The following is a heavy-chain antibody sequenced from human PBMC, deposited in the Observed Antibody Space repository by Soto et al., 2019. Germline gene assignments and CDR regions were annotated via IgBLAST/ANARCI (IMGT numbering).Heavy chain of an antibody. CDR2: ISAYTDTP. D-gene: IGHD2-2*01. J-gene: IGHJ5*02. CDR3: ARVIPGVEAWFDP. CDR1: GYTFTNFG. V-gene: IGHV1-18*01. Sequence: ASVKVSCKASGYTFTNFGVTWVRRAPGQGLEWMGWISAYTDTPNYAQKFQGGVTMTIDTSTSTAYMDLRSLTSDDPAVYYCARVIPGVEAWFDPWGQGTLVTVSS.